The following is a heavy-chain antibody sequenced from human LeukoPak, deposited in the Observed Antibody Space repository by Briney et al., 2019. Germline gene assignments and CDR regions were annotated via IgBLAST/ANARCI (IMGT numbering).Heavy chain of an antibody. D-gene: IGHD3-22*01. J-gene: IGHJ3*02. Sequence: GGSLRLSCAASGFTVISNYMSWVRQAPGKGLEGVSVIYSGGTTYYADSVKGRFTISRDNSKNTLYFQMNTLRAEDTAVYYCARCSGYYYSAFDIWGQGTMVTVSS. CDR1: GFTVISNY. CDR3: ARCSGYYYSAFDI. V-gene: IGHV3-66*01. CDR2: IYSGGTT.